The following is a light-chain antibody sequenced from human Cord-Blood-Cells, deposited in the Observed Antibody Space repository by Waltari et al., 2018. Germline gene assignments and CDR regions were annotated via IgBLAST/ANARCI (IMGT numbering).Light chain of an antibody. Sequence: EIVITHSPATLSVAPGDRATLSCRASQSVSSNLAWYQQKPGQAPRLLIYGASTRATGIPARFSGSGSGTEFTLTISSLQSEDFAVYYCQQYNNWQYSFGQGTKLEIK. CDR2: GAS. J-gene: IGKJ2*03. V-gene: IGKV3-15*01. CDR3: QQYNNWQYS. CDR1: QSVSSN.